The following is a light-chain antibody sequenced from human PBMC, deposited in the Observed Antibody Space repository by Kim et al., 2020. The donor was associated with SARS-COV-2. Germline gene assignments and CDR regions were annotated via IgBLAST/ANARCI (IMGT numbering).Light chain of an antibody. V-gene: IGKV1-39*01. J-gene: IGKJ3*01. Sequence: EVDRVTITCRTTQSISSHLNWYQQKPGRAPKLLISAASTLQGGVPSRFSGSGSETDFTLTISSLQPEDFATYFCQQSYITPFTFGPGTKVDIK. CDR1: QSISSH. CDR2: AAS. CDR3: QQSYITPFT.